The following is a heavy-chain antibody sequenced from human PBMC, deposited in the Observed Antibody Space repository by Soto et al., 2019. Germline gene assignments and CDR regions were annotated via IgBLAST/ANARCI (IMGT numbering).Heavy chain of an antibody. CDR1: RFSFGDYY. CDR2: ISSGGNTI. V-gene: IGHV3-11*01. D-gene: IGHD2-21*01. Sequence: QMQLVESGGNLVKPGGSLRLSCSGSRFSFGDYYMNWIRKAPGKGLEWVSYISSGGNTISYSDSVKGRFTISRDNAKKSVYLEMDSLRPEDTAVYYCARRLFLDVWGQGTLVTVSS. J-gene: IGHJ4*02. CDR3: ARRLFLDV.